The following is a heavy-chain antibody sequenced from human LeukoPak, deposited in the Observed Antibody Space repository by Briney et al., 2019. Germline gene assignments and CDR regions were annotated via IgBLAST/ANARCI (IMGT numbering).Heavy chain of an antibody. J-gene: IGHJ4*02. CDR2: IYPGDSDT. CDR1: GDSFTSYW. V-gene: IGHV5-51*01. CDR3: ARIYGDLADY. Sequence: GESLKISCKGSGDSFTSYWIGWVRQMPGKGLEWMGIIYPGDSDTRYSPSFQGQVTISADKSINTVYLQWSSLKASDTAIYYCARIYGDLADYWGQGTLVTVSS. D-gene: IGHD4-17*01.